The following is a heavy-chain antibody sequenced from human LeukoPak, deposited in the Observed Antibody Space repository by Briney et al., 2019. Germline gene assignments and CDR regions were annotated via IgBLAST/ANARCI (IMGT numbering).Heavy chain of an antibody. V-gene: IGHV4-39*01. CDR2: IYYSGST. CDR3: ARLAGPRNFINY. Sequence: PSETLSLTCTVSGDSISTSTYHWGWLGQPPGKGLEWIGNIYYSGSTYYNASLKIRIAIHDYTSKHQLHLNLSCVNAADTYWYSCARLAGPRNFINYWGQGTLVTVSS. J-gene: IGHJ4*02. D-gene: IGHD6-19*01. CDR1: GDSISTSTYH.